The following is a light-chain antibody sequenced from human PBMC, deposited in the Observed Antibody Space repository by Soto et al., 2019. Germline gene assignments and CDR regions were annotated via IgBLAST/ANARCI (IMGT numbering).Light chain of an antibody. J-gene: IGLJ1*01. Sequence: QSALTQPASVSGSPGQSITISCTGTSSDVGAYNYVSWYQQHPNKAPKLMIYEVSNRPSGVSNRFSGSKSGNKASLTISGLQAEDEADYYCSSFTSSSTFVFGTGTKLTVL. CDR1: SSDVGAYNY. CDR2: EVS. CDR3: SSFTSSSTFV. V-gene: IGLV2-14*01.